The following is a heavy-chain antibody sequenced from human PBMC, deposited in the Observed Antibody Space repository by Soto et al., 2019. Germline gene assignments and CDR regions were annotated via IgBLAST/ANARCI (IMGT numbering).Heavy chain of an antibody. J-gene: IGHJ4*02. D-gene: IGHD6-19*01. CDR3: ARPGYSSGWGLDY. CDR1: GGSVSSGSYY. CDR2: IYYSGST. Sequence: QVQLQGSGPGLVKPSETLSLTCTVSGGSVSSGSYYWSWIRQPPGKGLEWIGYIYYSGSTNYNPSLKSRVTISVDTSKNQFSLKLSSVTAADTAVYYCARPGYSSGWGLDYWGQGTLVTVSS. V-gene: IGHV4-61*01.